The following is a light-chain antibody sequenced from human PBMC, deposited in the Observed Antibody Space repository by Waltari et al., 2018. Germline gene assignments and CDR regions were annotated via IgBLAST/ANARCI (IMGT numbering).Light chain of an antibody. CDR3: CSYAGSSTPRV. Sequence: QSALTQPASVCGSPGQSITISCTGTSSVVGSYNLVSWYQQHPGKAPKLMIYEGSKRPSGVSHRFSGSKSGNTASLTISGLPAEDEANYYCCSYAGSSTPRVFGGGTNLTVL. V-gene: IGLV2-23*01. J-gene: IGLJ3*02. CDR2: EGS. CDR1: SSVVGSYNL.